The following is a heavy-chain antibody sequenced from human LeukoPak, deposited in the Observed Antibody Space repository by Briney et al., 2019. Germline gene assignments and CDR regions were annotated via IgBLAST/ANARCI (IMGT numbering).Heavy chain of an antibody. D-gene: IGHD2-21*02. V-gene: IGHV3-9*01. CDR2: ISWNSGSI. J-gene: IGHJ4*02. Sequence: GGSLRLSCAASGFTFDDYAMHWVRQAPGKGLEWVSGISWNSGSIGYADSVKGRFTISRDNAKNSLYLQMNSLRAEDTALYYCAKGPIPLAYCGGDCYLEPYYFDYWGQGTLVTVSS. CDR1: GFTFDDYA. CDR3: AKGPIPLAYCGGDCYLEPYYFDY.